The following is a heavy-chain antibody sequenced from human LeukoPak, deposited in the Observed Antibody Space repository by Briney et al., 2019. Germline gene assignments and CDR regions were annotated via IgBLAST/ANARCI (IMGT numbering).Heavy chain of an antibody. CDR3: AGSPDGYRYTYFDY. V-gene: IGHV4-59*01. J-gene: IGHJ4*02. Sequence: SETLSLTCTVSGGSISSYYCSWIRQPPGKGLEWIGYIYYSGSFNYNPSLKSRVTISADTSKKQFSMKLSSVTAADTAVYYCAGSPDGYRYTYFDYWGQGTLVTVSS. CDR1: GGSISSYY. D-gene: IGHD5-18*01. CDR2: IYYSGSF.